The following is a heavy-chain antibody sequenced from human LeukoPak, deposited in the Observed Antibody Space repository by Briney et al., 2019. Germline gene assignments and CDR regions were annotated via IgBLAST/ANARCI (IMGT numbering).Heavy chain of an antibody. Sequence: ASVKVSCKASGYTFTSYAMNWVRQAPGQGLEWMGWINTNTGNPTYAQRFTGRFVFSLDTSVSTAYLQISSLKAEDTAVYYGARDLYRDYGDYRGDAFDIWGQGTMVTVSS. D-gene: IGHD4-17*01. V-gene: IGHV7-4-1*02. CDR1: GYTFTSYA. CDR2: INTNTGNP. J-gene: IGHJ3*02. CDR3: ARDLYRDYGDYRGDAFDI.